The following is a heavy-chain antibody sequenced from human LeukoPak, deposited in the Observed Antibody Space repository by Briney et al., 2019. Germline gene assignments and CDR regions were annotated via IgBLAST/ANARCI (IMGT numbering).Heavy chain of an antibody. J-gene: IGHJ5*02. CDR2: IYTSGST. Sequence: KSSETLSLTCTVSGGSISSYYWSWIRQPAGKGLEWIGRIYTSGSTNYNPSLKSRVTMSVDTSKNQFSLKLSSVTAADTAVYYCARDKPHLELLRAGWFDPWGQGTLVTVSS. V-gene: IGHV4-4*07. CDR1: GGSISSYY. CDR3: ARDKPHLELLRAGWFDP. D-gene: IGHD2-15*01.